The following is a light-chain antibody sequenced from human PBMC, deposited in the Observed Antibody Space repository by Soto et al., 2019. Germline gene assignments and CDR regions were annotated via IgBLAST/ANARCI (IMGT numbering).Light chain of an antibody. J-gene: IGKJ5*01. CDR3: KQYWSSPLVT. V-gene: IGKV3-20*01. Sequence: EIVLTQSPGTLSLSPGERATISCRASQSVSSSYLAWYQQKPGQAPRLLIYGASSRATGIPDRFSGSGSGKDFTLTISRLAPEDCAVYYCKQYWSSPLVTFGQGTRLEIK. CDR1: QSVSSSY. CDR2: GAS.